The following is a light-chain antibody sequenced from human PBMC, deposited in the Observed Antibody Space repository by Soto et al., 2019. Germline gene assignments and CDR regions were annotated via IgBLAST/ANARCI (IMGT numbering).Light chain of an antibody. V-gene: IGLV1-44*01. CDR1: NSNIGRNT. J-gene: IGLJ1*01. CDR3: AAWDDSLNGSV. Sequence: QAVVTQPPSASGTPGQRVTISCSGRNSNIGRNTVHWYQKLPGTAPRLLIHSNNQWPSGVPDRFSGSKSGTAASLAISGLQSEDEADYYCAAWDDSLNGSVFGTGTKLTVL. CDR2: SNN.